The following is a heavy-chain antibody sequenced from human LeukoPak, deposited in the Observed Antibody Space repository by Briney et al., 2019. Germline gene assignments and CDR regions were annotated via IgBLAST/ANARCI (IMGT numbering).Heavy chain of an antibody. CDR3: ARDDPTYDSSGYGMDGNAFDI. CDR2: IYYSGST. D-gene: IGHD3-22*01. J-gene: IGHJ3*02. CDR1: GGTISSSSYY. Sequence: SETLSLTCTVSGGTISSSSYYWGWIRQPPGKGLEWIGSIYYSGSTYYNPFLKSRVTISVDTSKNQFSLKLSSVTAADTAVYYCARDDPTYDSSGYGMDGNAFDIWGQGTMVTVSS. V-gene: IGHV4-39*07.